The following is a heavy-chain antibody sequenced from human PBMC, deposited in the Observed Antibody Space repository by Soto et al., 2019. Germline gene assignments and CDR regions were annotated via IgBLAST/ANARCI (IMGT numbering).Heavy chain of an antibody. CDR1: GYTFTSYG. Sequence: QVHLVQSGAEVKKPGASVKVSCKASGYTFTSYGITWVRQAPGQGLEWTGWISAHNGNTDYAQKLQGRVIVTRDTSTSTAYMELMSLRSDDTAVYYCARGRYGDYWGQGALVTGSS. CDR2: ISAHNGNT. V-gene: IGHV1-18*01. J-gene: IGHJ4*02. CDR3: ARGRYGDY. D-gene: IGHD1-1*01.